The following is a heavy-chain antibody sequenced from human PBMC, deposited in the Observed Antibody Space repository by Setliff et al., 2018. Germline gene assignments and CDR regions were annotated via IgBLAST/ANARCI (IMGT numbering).Heavy chain of an antibody. CDR3: RFWSSYYKNDY. Sequence: SETLSLTCTVYGVSFSDYYWGWIRQSPGKRPEWIAEITQSGNTNYNPSLNSRVSVSVDTPTNQFSLKVFSVTAADTAVYYCRFWSSYYKNDYWAQGTLVTVSS. J-gene: IGHJ4*02. CDR1: GVSFSDYY. CDR2: ITQSGNT. V-gene: IGHV4-34*01. D-gene: IGHD3-3*01.